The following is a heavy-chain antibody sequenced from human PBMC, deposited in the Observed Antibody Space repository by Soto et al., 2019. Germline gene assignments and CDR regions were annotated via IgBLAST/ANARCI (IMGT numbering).Heavy chain of an antibody. J-gene: IGHJ5*01. CDR3: VKGGWLDF. CDR2: ISDDGSRT. V-gene: IGHV3-23*01. Sequence: EVQLLESGGGLVQPGGSLRLSCAASGFSFSTFEMGWVRQAPGRGLEWVSFISDDGSRTYYADAVKGRFTISRDNSKHTLYLQMNSLTAEDTAVYACVKGGWLDFWGQGTLVTVSS. CDR1: GFSFSTFE. D-gene: IGHD3-16*01.